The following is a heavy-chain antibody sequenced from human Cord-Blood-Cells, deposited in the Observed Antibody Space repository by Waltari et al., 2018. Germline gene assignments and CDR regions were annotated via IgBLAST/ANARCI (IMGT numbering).Heavy chain of an antibody. J-gene: IGHJ4*02. D-gene: IGHD4-17*01. Sequence: EVQLLESGGGLVQPGGSLRLSCAASGLTFSSYAMSWVRQAPGKGLEWVSAISGSGGSTYYADSVKCRFTISRDNSKNALYLQMNSLRAEDTAVYYCAKGGTVTTWADYWGQGTLVTVSS. CDR1: GLTFSSYA. CDR2: ISGSGGST. V-gene: IGHV3-23*01. CDR3: AKGGTVTTWADY.